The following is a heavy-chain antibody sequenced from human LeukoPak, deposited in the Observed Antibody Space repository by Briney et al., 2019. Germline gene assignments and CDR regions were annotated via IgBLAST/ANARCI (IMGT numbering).Heavy chain of an antibody. V-gene: IGHV3-30*04. Sequence: GRSLRLSCAASGFTFSSYAMHWVHQAPGKGLEWVAVISYDGSNKYYADSVKGRFTISRDNSKNTLYLQMNSLRAEDTAVYYCAKDRVAAAGTGVNWFDPWGQGTLVTVSS. J-gene: IGHJ5*02. CDR1: GFTFSSYA. D-gene: IGHD6-13*01. CDR2: ISYDGSNK. CDR3: AKDRVAAAGTGVNWFDP.